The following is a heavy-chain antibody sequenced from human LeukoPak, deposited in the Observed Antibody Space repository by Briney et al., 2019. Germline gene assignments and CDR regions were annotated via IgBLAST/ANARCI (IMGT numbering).Heavy chain of an antibody. V-gene: IGHV4-34*01. CDR2: INHGGST. J-gene: IGHJ4*02. Sequence: SETLSLTCAVYGGTFNGIYWSWLPQPPGKGLEGIGEINHGGSTNYNTSLKGRVTISVDTSKNQFSLKVSAVTAADTAVYYCARVTKRWPQSKYYFDYWGQGTLVTVSS. CDR3: ARVTKRWPQSKYYFDY. CDR1: GGTFNGIY. D-gene: IGHD5-24*01.